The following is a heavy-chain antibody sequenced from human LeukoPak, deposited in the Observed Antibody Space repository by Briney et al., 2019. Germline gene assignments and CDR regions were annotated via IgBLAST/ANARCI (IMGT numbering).Heavy chain of an antibody. J-gene: IGHJ5*02. CDR3: ARTHAAAGTKEPHGGLVDWFDP. CDR2: INHSGST. Sequence: PSETLSLTCVVYGGSFSGYYWSWIRQPPAKGLEWIGEINHSGSTNYNPSLKSRVTMSVDTSKNQFSLKLSSVTAADTAVYYCARTHAAAGTKEPHGGLVDWFDPWGQGTLVTVSS. CDR1: GGSFSGYY. D-gene: IGHD6-13*01. V-gene: IGHV4-34*01.